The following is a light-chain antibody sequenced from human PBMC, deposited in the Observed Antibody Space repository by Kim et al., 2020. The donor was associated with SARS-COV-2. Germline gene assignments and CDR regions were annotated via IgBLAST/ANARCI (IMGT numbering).Light chain of an antibody. J-gene: IGKJ1*01. CDR2: AAS. V-gene: IGKV1-5*01. Sequence: SASVGDRVTVTCRASQSISSILAWYQQKPGKAPDLLIYAASTLERGVPSRFSGTGSGTEFTLTISSLQSDDLATYYCQQYSSYSTFGQGTKVDIK. CDR1: QSISSI. CDR3: QQYSSYST.